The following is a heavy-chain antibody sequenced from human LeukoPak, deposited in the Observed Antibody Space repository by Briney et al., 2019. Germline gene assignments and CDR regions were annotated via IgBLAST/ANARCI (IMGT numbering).Heavy chain of an antibody. J-gene: IGHJ4*02. CDR2: IYPGDSYT. Sequence: GESLKISCRGSGYTFTSYWIGWVRHMPGKGLEWMGIIYPGDSYTTYAPSFQGQVTISADKSISTAYLQWSSLKASDTAMYYCARRGWASGYFDYWGQGTLVTVSS. CDR1: GYTFTSYW. D-gene: IGHD1-26*01. V-gene: IGHV5-51*01. CDR3: ARRGWASGYFDY.